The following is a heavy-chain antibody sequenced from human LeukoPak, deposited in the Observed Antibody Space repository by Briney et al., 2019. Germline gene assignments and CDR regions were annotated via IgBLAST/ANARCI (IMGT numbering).Heavy chain of an antibody. J-gene: IGHJ4*02. D-gene: IGHD3-9*01. CDR2: IIPIFGTA. Sequence: ASVTVSCKASGGTFSSYAISWVRQAPGQGLEWMGGIIPIFGTANYAQKFQGRVTITADESTSTAYMELSSLRSEDTAVYYCARAAHYDILVPTFDYWGQGTLVTVSS. V-gene: IGHV1-69*13. CDR1: GGTFSSYA. CDR3: ARAAHYDILVPTFDY.